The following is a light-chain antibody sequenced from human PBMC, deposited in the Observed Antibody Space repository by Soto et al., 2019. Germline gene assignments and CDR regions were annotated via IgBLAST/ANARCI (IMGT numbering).Light chain of an antibody. CDR3: QQFDSVPLT. CDR1: HDIGTY. Sequence: DVQMTQSPSSLSASVGDRVTITCQASHDIGTYLNWYQHKPGKAPKLLIFDTSHLATGVPARFSGSGSDTYFTFTITNLQAEDFAAYYCQQFDSVPLTFGEGTHVEI. CDR2: DTS. J-gene: IGKJ4*01. V-gene: IGKV1-33*01.